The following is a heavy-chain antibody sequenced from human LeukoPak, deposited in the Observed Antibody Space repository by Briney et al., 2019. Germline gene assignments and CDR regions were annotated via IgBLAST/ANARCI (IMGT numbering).Heavy chain of an antibody. CDR2: IKSKTDGGTT. Sequence: GGSLRLSCAASGFTFSNAWMSWVRQAPGKGLEWVGRIKSKTDGGTTDYAAPVNGRFTISRDDSKNTLYLQMNSLKTEDTAVYYCTTAITLYYYDSSGYPIDYWGQGTLVTVSS. CDR1: GFTFSNAW. D-gene: IGHD3-22*01. J-gene: IGHJ4*02. V-gene: IGHV3-15*01. CDR3: TTAITLYYYDSSGYPIDY.